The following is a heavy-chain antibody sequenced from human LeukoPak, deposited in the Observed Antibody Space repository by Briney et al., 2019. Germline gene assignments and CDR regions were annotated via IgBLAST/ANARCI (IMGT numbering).Heavy chain of an antibody. V-gene: IGHV4-61*03. CDR1: GGSVSSGYY. CDR3: AKVRWASLLEKEDY. CDR2: TYYNETT. D-gene: IGHD4-23*01. Sequence: SETLSLTCAVYGGSVSSGYYWGWIRQAPGKGLEWIGFTYYNETTRYNPSLNSRATISIDTSKKHFSLKLSSMTTADTAIYYCAKVRWASLLEKEDYWGQGILVTVSS. J-gene: IGHJ4*02.